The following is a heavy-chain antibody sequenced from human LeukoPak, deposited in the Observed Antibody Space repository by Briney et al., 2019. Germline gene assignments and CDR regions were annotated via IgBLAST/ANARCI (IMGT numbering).Heavy chain of an antibody. V-gene: IGHV3-23*01. CDR2: ISGSGGFT. CDR1: GFTFSSYA. CDR3: AKGGGYKGEAFDI. Sequence: GGSLRLSCAASGFTFSSYAMSWDRQAPGRGLEWVSAISGSGGFTYYADSVKGRFTISRDNSKNTLYLQMNSLRAEDTAVYYCAKGGGYKGEAFDIWGQGTMVTVSS. D-gene: IGHD5-24*01. J-gene: IGHJ3*02.